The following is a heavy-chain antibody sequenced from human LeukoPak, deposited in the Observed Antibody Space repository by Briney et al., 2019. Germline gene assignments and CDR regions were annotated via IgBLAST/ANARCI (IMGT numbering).Heavy chain of an antibody. Sequence: GGSLRLSCAASGFTFNSFAMSWVRQAPGKGLEWVSGISSSGESTYYVDSVKGRFTISRDNSKNTLYLRMSSLRAEDTAVYYCAKDQGIQLWLKYFQHWGQGTLVTVSS. V-gene: IGHV3-23*01. D-gene: IGHD5-18*01. J-gene: IGHJ1*01. CDR3: AKDQGIQLWLKYFQH. CDR2: ISSSGEST. CDR1: GFTFNSFA.